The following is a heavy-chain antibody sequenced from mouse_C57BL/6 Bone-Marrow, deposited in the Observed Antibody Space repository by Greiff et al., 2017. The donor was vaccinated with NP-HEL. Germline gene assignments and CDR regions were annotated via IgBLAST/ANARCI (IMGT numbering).Heavy chain of an antibody. CDR2: IYPGSGNT. D-gene: IGHD3-1*01. CDR1: GYTFTDYY. J-gene: IGHJ3*01. V-gene: IGHV1-76*01. CDR3: ARWGYGGPLAY. Sequence: QVQLQQSGAELVRPGASVKLSCKASGYTFTDYYINWVQQRPGQGLEWIARIYPGSGNTYYNEKFKGKATLTAEKSSSTAYMQLSSLTSEDSAVYFCARWGYGGPLAYWGQGTLVTVSA.